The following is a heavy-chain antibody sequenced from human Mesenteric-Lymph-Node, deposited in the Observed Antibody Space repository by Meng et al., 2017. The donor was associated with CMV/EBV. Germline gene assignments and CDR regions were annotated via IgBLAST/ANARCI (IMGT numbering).Heavy chain of an antibody. CDR1: GFTFSSYA. V-gene: IGHV3-23*03. Sequence: GGSLRLSCAASGFTFSSYAMSWVRQAPGKGLEWVSIISSGSTITNYADSAKGRFTISRDNSKNTLYLQMNSLRAEDTAVYYCAKDISFRRLLSGYYYGMDAWGQGTTVTVSS. J-gene: IGHJ6*02. CDR3: AKDISFRRLLSGYYYGMDA. D-gene: IGHD6-25*01. CDR2: ISSGSTIT.